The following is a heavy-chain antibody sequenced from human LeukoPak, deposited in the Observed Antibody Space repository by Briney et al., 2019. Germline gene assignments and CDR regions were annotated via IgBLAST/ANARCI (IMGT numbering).Heavy chain of an antibody. CDR2: ISGSGGST. CDR3: AKSPRSGGSGYFDY. CDR1: GFTFSSYA. D-gene: IGHD2-15*01. Sequence: PGGSLRLSXAASGFTFSSYAMSWVRQAPGKGLEWVSAISGSGGSTYYADSVKGRFTISRDNSKNTLYLQMNSLRAEGTAVYYCAKSPRSGGSGYFDYWGQGTLVTVSS. J-gene: IGHJ4*02. V-gene: IGHV3-23*01.